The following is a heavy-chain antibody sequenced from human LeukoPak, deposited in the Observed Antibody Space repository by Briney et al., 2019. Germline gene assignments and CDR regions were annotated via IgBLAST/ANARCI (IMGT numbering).Heavy chain of an antibody. CDR2: IYTSGST. Sequence: SETLSLTCTVSGGSISSYYWSWIRQPAGKGLEWIGRIYTSGSTNYNPSLKSRVTISVDTSKNQFSLKLSSVTAADTAVYYCASAPPDYYGSGSYYNYWGQGTLVTVSS. V-gene: IGHV4-4*07. D-gene: IGHD3-10*01. J-gene: IGHJ4*02. CDR3: ASAPPDYYGSGSYYNY. CDR1: GGSISSYY.